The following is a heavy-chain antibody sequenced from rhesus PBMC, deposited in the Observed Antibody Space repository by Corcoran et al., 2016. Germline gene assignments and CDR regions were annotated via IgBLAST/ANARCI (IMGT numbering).Heavy chain of an antibody. D-gene: IGHD6-13*01. CDR3: ARGGPYSSWFYFDY. J-gene: IGHJ4*01. V-gene: IGHV4S11*01. CDR2: IVGSCCST. Sequence: QVQLQESGPELVKPSETLSLTCAVSGGSIRTNYWSWIRPPPGQGLEWIGYIVGSCCSTNYNPSLKSRITLSVDTSKNQLSLRLNSVTAADTAVYYCARGGPYSSWFYFDYWGQGVLVTVSS. CDR1: GGSIRTNY.